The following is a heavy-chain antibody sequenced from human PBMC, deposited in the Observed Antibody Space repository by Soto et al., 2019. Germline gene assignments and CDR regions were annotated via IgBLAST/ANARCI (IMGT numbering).Heavy chain of an antibody. Sequence: QVQLVQSEAEVRKPGSSVKVSCKVSGGSFTTYPISWVRQPPGQGLEWMGASVPIFGTPNYALKFQDRVTIAADRSMTTLSVELRGLKSDDTAVYYCPRDFYTSTWNNVTNIELRCRGTLVAVSS. CDR1: GGSFTTYP. CDR2: SVPIFGTP. CDR3: PRDFYTSTWNNVTNIEL. V-gene: IGHV1-69*06. D-gene: IGHD1-1*01. J-gene: IGHJ2*01.